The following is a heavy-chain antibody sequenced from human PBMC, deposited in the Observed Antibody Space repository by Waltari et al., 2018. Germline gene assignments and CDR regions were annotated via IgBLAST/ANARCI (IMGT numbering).Heavy chain of an antibody. Sequence: CAASGFTFSSYAMSWVRQAPGKGLEWVSAISGSGGSTYYADSVKGRFTISRDNSKNTLYLQMNSLRAEDTAVYYCAKGGLHLGELSPGAFDIWGQGTMVTVSS. CDR3: AKGGLHLGELSPGAFDI. CDR1: GFTFSSYA. CDR2: ISGSGGST. V-gene: IGHV3-23*01. D-gene: IGHD3-16*02. J-gene: IGHJ3*02.